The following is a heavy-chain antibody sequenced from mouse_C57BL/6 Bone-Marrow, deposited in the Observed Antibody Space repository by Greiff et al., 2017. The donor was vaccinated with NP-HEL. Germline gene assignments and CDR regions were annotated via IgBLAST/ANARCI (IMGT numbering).Heavy chain of an antibody. CDR2: ISSGSSTI. J-gene: IGHJ1*03. D-gene: IGHD1-1*01. CDR3: ARWYYGSRYFDV. V-gene: IGHV5-17*01. CDR1: GFTFSDYG. Sequence: EVKVVESGGGLVKPGGSLKLSCAASGFTFSDYGMHWVRQAPEKGLEWVAYISSGSSTIYYADTVKGRFTISRDNAKNTLFLQMTSLRSEDTAMYYCARWYYGSRYFDVWGTGTTVTVSS.